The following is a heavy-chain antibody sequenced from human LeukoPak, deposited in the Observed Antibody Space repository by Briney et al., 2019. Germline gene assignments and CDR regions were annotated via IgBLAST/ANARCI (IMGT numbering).Heavy chain of an antibody. CDR3: AEDGIQDAFDI. CDR2: ISAYDGNK. CDR1: GYTFTSYG. J-gene: IGHJ3*02. V-gene: IGHV1-18*01. D-gene: IGHD1-1*01. Sequence: ASVKVSCKASGYTFTSYGISWVRQAPGQGLEWMGWISAYDGNKNYAQKIQGRVTMTTDTSTSTAYMELRSLRSDDTAVFFQAEDGIQDAFDIWGQGTMVTVSS.